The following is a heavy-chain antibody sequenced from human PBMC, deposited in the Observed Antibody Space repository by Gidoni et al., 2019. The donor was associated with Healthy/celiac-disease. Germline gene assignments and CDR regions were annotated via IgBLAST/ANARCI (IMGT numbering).Heavy chain of an antibody. Sequence: VQLVQSGAEVKKPGASLKISCQGSGSSFTSYWIGWVRQMPGKGREWMGIIYPGDSDTRYSPSFQGQVTISADKSISTAYLQWSSLKASDTAMYYCARGCGGDCYSRGAFDYWGQGTLVTVSS. CDR2: IYPGDSDT. CDR1: GSSFTSYW. J-gene: IGHJ4*02. CDR3: ARGCGGDCYSRGAFDY. V-gene: IGHV5-51*01. D-gene: IGHD2-21*02.